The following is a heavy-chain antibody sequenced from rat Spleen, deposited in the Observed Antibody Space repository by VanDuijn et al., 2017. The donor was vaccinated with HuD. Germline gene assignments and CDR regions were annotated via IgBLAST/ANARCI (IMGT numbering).Heavy chain of an antibody. CDR1: GFTFSKSG. CDR2: ISFDGGPS. J-gene: IGHJ2*01. Sequence: EVQLVESGGGLVQPGRSLKLSCVASGFTFSKSGMAWVRQAPTKGLEWVATISFDGGPSYYRDSVKGRFTISRDNAKSTLSLQMDSLRSEDTATYYCARRHYGYTDYFDYWGQGVMVTVSS. CDR3: ARRHYGYTDYFDY. V-gene: IGHV5-29*01. D-gene: IGHD1-9*01.